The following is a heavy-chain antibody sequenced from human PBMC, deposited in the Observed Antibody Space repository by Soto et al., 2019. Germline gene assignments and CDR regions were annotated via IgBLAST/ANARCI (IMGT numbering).Heavy chain of an antibody. CDR1: GFTVSNNY. J-gene: IGHJ4*02. CDR3: GARGGGGGY. D-gene: IGHD3-10*01. V-gene: IGHV3-53*01. CDR2: IYSGGYT. Sequence: EVQLVESGGGLIQPGGSLRLSCAVSGFTVSNNYMSWVRQAPGKGLEGVSVIYSGGYTAYGDSVKGRFTISRDNSKNTLYLQISRRGAEDTAVYFGGARGGGGGYWGQGTLVTVSS.